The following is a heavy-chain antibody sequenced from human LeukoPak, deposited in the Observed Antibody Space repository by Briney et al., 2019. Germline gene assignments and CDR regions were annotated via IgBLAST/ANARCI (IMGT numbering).Heavy chain of an antibody. CDR1: GFTFSSYA. Sequence: PGGSLRLSCAASGFTFSSYAMSWVRQAPGKGLEWVSAISGSGGSTYYADSVKGRFTISRDNSKNTLYLQMNSLRAEDTAVYYCAKGRAPYGSGSYSDYWGQGTLVTVSS. J-gene: IGHJ4*02. V-gene: IGHV3-23*01. D-gene: IGHD3-10*01. CDR2: ISGSGGST. CDR3: AKGRAPYGSGSYSDY.